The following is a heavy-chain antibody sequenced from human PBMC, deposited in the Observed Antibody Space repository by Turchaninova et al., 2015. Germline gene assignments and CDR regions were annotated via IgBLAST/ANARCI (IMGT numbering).Heavy chain of an antibody. V-gene: IGHV1-18*04. J-gene: IGHJ4*01. D-gene: IGHD1-26*01. CDR3: ARDRTMGAPHFDY. Sequence: QVQLVQSGVEVKKPGASVKVSCKASGYTFTSYGISWMRQAPGQGLEWMGWINCNTGGTNDAQDFQDRVTITTDTSTGTAYMGLRGLRSDDTAVYYCARDRTMGAPHFDYWGQGTLVTVSS. CDR2: INCNTGGT. CDR1: GYTFTSYG.